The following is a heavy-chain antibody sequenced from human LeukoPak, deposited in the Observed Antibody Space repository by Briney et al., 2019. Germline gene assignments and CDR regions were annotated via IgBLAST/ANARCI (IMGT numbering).Heavy chain of an antibody. CDR1: GFTFSSYA. Sequence: GGSLRLSCAASGFTFSSYAMHWVRQAPGKGLEWVAVISYDGSNKYYADSVKGRFTISRDNSKNTLYLQMNSLRAEDTAVYYCARDSYGSGSYFLYYYGMDVWGQGTTVTVSS. D-gene: IGHD3-10*01. CDR3: ARDSYGSGSYFLYYYGMDV. V-gene: IGHV3-30*04. J-gene: IGHJ6*02. CDR2: ISYDGSNK.